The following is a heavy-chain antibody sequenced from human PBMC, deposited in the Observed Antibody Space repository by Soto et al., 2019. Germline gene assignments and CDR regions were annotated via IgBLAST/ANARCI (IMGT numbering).Heavy chain of an antibody. V-gene: IGHV3-30*18. Sequence: QVHLVESGGGVVQPGRSLRLSCAASGFTFSTTGMHWVPQAPGKGLEWVAMISHDGGVKHYTDSVKGRFTISRDTSNNTVYLQMNSLRPEDTAMYHCAKDLYGAGWYNYFDPWGQGTLVTVSS. CDR1: GFTFSTTG. D-gene: IGHD6-19*01. J-gene: IGHJ5*02. CDR3: AKDLYGAGWYNYFDP. CDR2: ISHDGGVK.